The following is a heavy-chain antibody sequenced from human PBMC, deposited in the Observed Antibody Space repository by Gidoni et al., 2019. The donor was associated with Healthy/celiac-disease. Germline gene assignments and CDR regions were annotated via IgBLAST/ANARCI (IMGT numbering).Heavy chain of an antibody. Sequence: EVQLVESGGGLVQPGGSMRLSCAASGFTVSSNYMSWVRQAQGKGLEWVSVIYSGGSTYYADSVKGRFTISRDNSKNTLYLQMNSLRAEDTAVYYCARAELGQNAFDIWGQGTMVTVSS. D-gene: IGHD7-27*01. V-gene: IGHV3-66*02. J-gene: IGHJ3*02. CDR2: IYSGGST. CDR3: ARAELGQNAFDI. CDR1: GFTVSSNY.